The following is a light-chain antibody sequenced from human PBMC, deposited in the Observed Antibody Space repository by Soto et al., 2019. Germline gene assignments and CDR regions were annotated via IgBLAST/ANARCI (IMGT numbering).Light chain of an antibody. CDR2: GAS. J-gene: IGKJ5*01. CDR1: QSVSSSY. Sequence: IVLTQSACTRTLWPGLRSTLHCRASQSVSSSYLAWYQQKTGQAPRVXIYGASSRATGIPDRFSGSGYGTAFNLTISRLETEDFAVYYCQQYGSSPITFAQGTRLEIK. CDR3: QQYGSSPIT. V-gene: IGKV3-20*01.